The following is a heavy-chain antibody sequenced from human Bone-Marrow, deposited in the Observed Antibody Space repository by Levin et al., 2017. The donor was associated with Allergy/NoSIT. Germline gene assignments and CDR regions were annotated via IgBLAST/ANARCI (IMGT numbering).Heavy chain of an antibody. CDR1: GLTVSSNY. J-gene: IGHJ4*02. D-gene: IGHD3-16*01. CDR3: ARDRGDY. Sequence: GESLKISCSASGLTVSSNYMIWVRQAPGKGLEWVSLIYSGGSRYYADSVKGRFTISRDSSKNTLYLQMNSLRGDDTAVYYCARDRGDYWGQGTLVTVSS. V-gene: IGHV3-66*01. CDR2: IYSGGSR.